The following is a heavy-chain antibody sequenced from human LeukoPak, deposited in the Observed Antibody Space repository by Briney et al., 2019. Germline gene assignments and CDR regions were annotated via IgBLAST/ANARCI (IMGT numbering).Heavy chain of an antibody. D-gene: IGHD6-19*01. CDR3: ARRRESSGLIFDY. CDR1: GGTFSSYA. Sequence: ASVKVSCKASGGTFSSYAISWVRQAPGQGLEWMGRIIPIFGTANYAQKFQGRVAITTDESTSTAYMELSSLRSEDTAVYYCARRRESSGLIFDYWGQGTLVTVSS. CDR2: IIPIFGTA. J-gene: IGHJ4*02. V-gene: IGHV1-69*05.